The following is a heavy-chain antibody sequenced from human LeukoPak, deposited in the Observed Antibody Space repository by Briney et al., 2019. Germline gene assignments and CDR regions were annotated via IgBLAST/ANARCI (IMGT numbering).Heavy chain of an antibody. CDR3: ARREDFWYFDL. CDR1: GDSISTYY. V-gene: IGHV4-59*08. Sequence: SETLSLTCTISGDSISTYYWGWIRQPPGKGLEWIGYIYYTGSTYYNPSLKSRVTFSVDTSKNHFSLNLISVTAADTAVYYCARREDFWYFDLWGRGTLVTVSS. J-gene: IGHJ2*01. CDR2: IYYTGST.